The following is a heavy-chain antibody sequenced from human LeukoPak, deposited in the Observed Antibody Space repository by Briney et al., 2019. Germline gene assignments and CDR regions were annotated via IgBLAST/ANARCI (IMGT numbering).Heavy chain of an antibody. CDR3: ARGGSGSIPYFDY. V-gene: IGHV4-30-2*01. CDR2: IYYSGST. Sequence: PPQTLSPTSALSGASTSSGGYAWGWIRQPPGKGLERIGYIYYSGSTYYNTSLKSRVTISVDRSKSQFSLKLSCVTAADTAVYYCARGGSGSIPYFDYWGQGNLVTVSS. D-gene: IGHD6-19*01. CDR1: GASTSSGGYA. J-gene: IGHJ4*02.